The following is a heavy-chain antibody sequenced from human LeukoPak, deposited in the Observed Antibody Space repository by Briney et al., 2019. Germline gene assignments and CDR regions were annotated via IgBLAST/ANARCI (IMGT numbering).Heavy chain of an antibody. D-gene: IGHD5-18*01. CDR3: ARSPYTYGSLFYLGY. J-gene: IGHJ4*02. CDR1: GYTFTHYY. CDR2: INPSGGST. Sequence: GASVKVSCKASGYTFTHYYIHWVRQAPGQGLEWMGIINPSGGSTNYAQKFQGRVTLTRDTSTSTVYMELSSLRSEDTAVYYCARSPYTYGSLFYLGYWGQGTLVTVSS. V-gene: IGHV1-46*01.